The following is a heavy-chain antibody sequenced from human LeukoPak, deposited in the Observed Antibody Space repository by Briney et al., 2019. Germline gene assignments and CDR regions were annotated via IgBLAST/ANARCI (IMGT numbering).Heavy chain of an antibody. CDR3: ARVRVGYYFDY. J-gene: IGHJ4*02. V-gene: IGHV3-48*02. D-gene: IGHD6-13*01. Sequence: GGSLRLSCAASGFTFRSFEMIWVRQAPRKGLDWLSYISGPGTTIYYTDSVKGRFTISRDNAKNSLYLQMNSLRDEDTAVFYCARVRVGYYFDYWGRGTLVTVSS. CDR2: ISGPGTTI. CDR1: GFTFRSFE.